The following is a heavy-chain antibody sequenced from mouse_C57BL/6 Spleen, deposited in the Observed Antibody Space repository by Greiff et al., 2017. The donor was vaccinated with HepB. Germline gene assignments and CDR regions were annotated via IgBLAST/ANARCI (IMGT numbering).Heavy chain of an antibody. J-gene: IGHJ1*03. Sequence: EVKLMESGAELVRPGASVKLSCTASGFNIKDYYMHWVKQRPEQGLEWIGRIDPEDGDTEYAPKFQGKATMTADTSSNTAYLQLSSLTSEDTAVYYCTTYYGSSYDWYFDVWGTGTTVTVSS. CDR3: TTYYGSSYDWYFDV. CDR1: GFNIKDYY. CDR2: IDPEDGDT. V-gene: IGHV14-1*01. D-gene: IGHD1-1*01.